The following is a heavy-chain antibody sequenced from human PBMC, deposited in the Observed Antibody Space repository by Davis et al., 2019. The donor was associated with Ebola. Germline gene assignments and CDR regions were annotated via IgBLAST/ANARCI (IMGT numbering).Heavy chain of an antibody. Sequence: MPSETLSLTCTVSGYSISSGYYWGWIRQPPGKGLEWIGYIYYSGSTNYNPSLKSRVTISVDTSKNQFSLKLSSVTAADTAVYYCARLETVAGLDYWGQGTLVTVSS. D-gene: IGHD6-19*01. CDR1: GYSISSGYY. CDR2: IYYSGST. V-gene: IGHV4-61*01. J-gene: IGHJ4*02. CDR3: ARLETVAGLDY.